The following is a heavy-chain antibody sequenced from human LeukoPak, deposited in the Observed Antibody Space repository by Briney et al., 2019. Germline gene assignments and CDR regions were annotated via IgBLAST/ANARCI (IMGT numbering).Heavy chain of an antibody. CDR3: AKRLTRREMATTSYYFDY. J-gene: IGHJ4*02. V-gene: IGHV3-23*01. CDR2: ISGSGGST. D-gene: IGHD5-24*01. Sequence: PGGSLRLSCAASGFTFSSYAMSWVRQAPGKGLEWVSAISGSGGSTYYADSVKGRFTISRDNSKNTLYLQMNSLRAEDTAVYYCAKRLTRREMATTSYYFDYWGQGTLVTVSS. CDR1: GFTFSSYA.